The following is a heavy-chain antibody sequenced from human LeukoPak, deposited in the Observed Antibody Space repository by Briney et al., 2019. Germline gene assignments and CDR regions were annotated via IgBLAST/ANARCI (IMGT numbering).Heavy chain of an antibody. D-gene: IGHD2-2*01. CDR3: ARMSTCSSTSCYVVY. V-gene: IGHV3-30*02. CDR2: IRYDGSNK. J-gene: IGHJ4*02. CDR1: GFTFSSYG. Sequence: GGSLRLSCAASGFTFSSYGMHWVRQAPGKGLEWVAFIRYDGSNKYYADSVKGRFTISRDNSKNSLYLQMNSLRADDTDVYYCARMSTCSSTSCYVVYWGQGTLVTVSP.